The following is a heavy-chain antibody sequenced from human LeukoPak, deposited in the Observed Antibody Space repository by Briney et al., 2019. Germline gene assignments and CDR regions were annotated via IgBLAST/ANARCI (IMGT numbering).Heavy chain of an antibody. CDR1: GFPFNDYG. V-gene: IGHV3-33*01. D-gene: IGHD6-13*01. J-gene: IGHJ4*02. CDR3: AREYSSNWYGIDY. Sequence: GGPLSLFCGACGFPFNDYGMLGVGRAPGRGGEGVAVMWYDGCNKYCADSVKGRFTIPRNNSKNTLYLQMNIRKAEDTAVYYCAREYSSNWYGIDYGGQGTLVTVSS. CDR2: MWYDGCNK.